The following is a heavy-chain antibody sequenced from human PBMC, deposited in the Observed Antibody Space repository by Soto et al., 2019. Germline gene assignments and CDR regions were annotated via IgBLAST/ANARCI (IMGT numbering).Heavy chain of an antibody. CDR3: PRAPKVSGSSQTRPDF. J-gene: IGHJ4*02. V-gene: IGHV4-34*12. D-gene: IGHD6-6*01. CDR2: IVKSGHT. CDR1: SGCFSGYY. Sequence: PSETLSLGGSIYSGCFSGYYWSWIRQPTGKGLEWIGEIVKSGHTIYRQSLKSRVSISIDTSKKQFSLNLASVSAADTAVYYCPRAPKVSGSSQTRPDFCGQGTLVTVSS.